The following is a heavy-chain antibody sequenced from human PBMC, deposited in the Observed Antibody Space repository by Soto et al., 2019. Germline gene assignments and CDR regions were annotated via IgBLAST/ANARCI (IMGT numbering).Heavy chain of an antibody. CDR2: LYDVDGS. Sequence: DVQLVESGGGLIQPGESLRLSCAAFGLTISGKKYVAWFRQAPGKGLEWVSGLYDVDGSFYADSVRGRFTTSSDSSKTTVYLHMNDLRPDDTAVYYCATWHEREHAYDVWGQWTTVTVSS. CDR3: ATWHEREHAYDV. CDR1: GLTISGKKY. V-gene: IGHV3-53*01. D-gene: IGHD1-1*01. J-gene: IGHJ3*01.